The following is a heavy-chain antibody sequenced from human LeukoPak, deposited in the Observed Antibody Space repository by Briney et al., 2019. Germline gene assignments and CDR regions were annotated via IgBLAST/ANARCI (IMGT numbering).Heavy chain of an antibody. J-gene: IGHJ4*02. V-gene: IGHV3-74*01. Sequence: GGSLRLSCAASGFAFNYYWMHWVRQAPGKGLVWVSRINIDGSSTSYADSVKGRFTISRDNAKNTLYLQMNSLRAEDTAVYYCARLHSNGWYAIDYWGQGTLATVSS. CDR3: ARLHSNGWYAIDY. CDR2: INIDGSST. D-gene: IGHD6-19*01. CDR1: GFAFNYYW.